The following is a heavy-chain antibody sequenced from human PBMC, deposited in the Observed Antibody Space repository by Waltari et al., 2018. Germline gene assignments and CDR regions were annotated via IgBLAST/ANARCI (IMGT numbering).Heavy chain of an antibody. CDR3: ASERGDGDY. CDR2: ISSSGSTI. CDR1: GFTFSSYE. V-gene: IGHV3-48*03. D-gene: IGHD3-16*01. Sequence: EVQLVESGGGLVQPGGSLRLSCAASGFTFSSYELNWVHQAPGKGLEWVSYISSSGSTIYYADSVKGRFTISRDNAKNSLYLQMNSLRAEDTAVYYCASERGDGDYWGQGTLVTVSS. J-gene: IGHJ4*02.